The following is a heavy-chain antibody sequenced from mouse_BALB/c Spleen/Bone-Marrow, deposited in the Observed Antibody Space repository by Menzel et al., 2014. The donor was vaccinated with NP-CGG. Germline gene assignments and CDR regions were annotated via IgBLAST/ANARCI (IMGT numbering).Heavy chain of an antibody. CDR3: ASMITTAWFAY. CDR2: IWAGGST. V-gene: IGHV2-9*02. J-gene: IGHJ3*01. CDR1: GFSLTSYG. D-gene: IGHD2-4*01. Sequence: VKLVESGPGLVSPSQRLSITCTVSGFSLTSYGVHWVRQPPGKGLEWLGVIWAGGSTNYNSALMSRLSISKDNSKSQVFLKMNSLQTDDTAMYYCASMITTAWFAYWGQGTLVTGSA.